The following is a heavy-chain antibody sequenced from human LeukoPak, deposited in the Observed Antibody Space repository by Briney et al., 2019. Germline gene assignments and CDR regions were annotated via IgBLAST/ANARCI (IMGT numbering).Heavy chain of an antibody. Sequence: SETLSLTCTVSGGSISSGSYYWSRIRQPAGKGLEWIGRIYTSGSTNYNPSLKSRVTISVDTSKNQFSLKLSSVTAADTAVYYCARDPSSDAFDIWGQGTMVTVSS. CDR3: ARDPSSDAFDI. V-gene: IGHV4-61*02. D-gene: IGHD6-25*01. CDR1: GGSISSGSYY. J-gene: IGHJ3*02. CDR2: IYTSGST.